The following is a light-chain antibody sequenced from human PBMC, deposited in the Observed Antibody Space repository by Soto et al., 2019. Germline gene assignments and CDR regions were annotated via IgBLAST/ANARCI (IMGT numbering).Light chain of an antibody. CDR3: SSYTSSSTHV. CDR2: DVS. V-gene: IGLV2-14*03. CDR1: SSDVGAYNF. Sequence: QSVLTQPASVSGSRGQSITISCTGTSSDVGAYNFVSWYQQHPGKLPKLMIFDVSRRPSGVSDRFSGSKSGNTASLTISGLQAEDEGDHYCSSYTSSSTHVFGSGTKLTVL. J-gene: IGLJ1*01.